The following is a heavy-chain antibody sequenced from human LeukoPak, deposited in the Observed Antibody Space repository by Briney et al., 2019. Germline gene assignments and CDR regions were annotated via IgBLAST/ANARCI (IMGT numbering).Heavy chain of an antibody. Sequence: GASVKVSCKASGYTFTSYGISWVRQAPGQGLEWMGWISAYNGNTNYAQKLQGGVTMTTDTSTSTAYMELRSLRSDDTAVYYCARDRVGGCSSTSCYTHYYGMDVWGQGTTVTVSS. J-gene: IGHJ6*02. D-gene: IGHD2-2*02. CDR2: ISAYNGNT. V-gene: IGHV1-18*01. CDR3: ARDRVGGCSSTSCYTHYYGMDV. CDR1: GYTFTSYG.